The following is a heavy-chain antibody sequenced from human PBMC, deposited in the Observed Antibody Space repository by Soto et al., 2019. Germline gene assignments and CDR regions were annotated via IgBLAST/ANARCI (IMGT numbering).Heavy chain of an antibody. CDR1: GFTFSSFS. V-gene: IGHV3-30-3*01. CDR2: ISYDGSTK. CDR3: ARTTTVAGTPEFDY. D-gene: IGHD6-19*01. J-gene: IGHJ4*02. Sequence: QVQLVESGGGVVQPGRSLRLSCAASGFTFSSFSLHWVRQAPGKGLEWLALISYDGSTKYNADSVKGRFTVSRDNSNNTLIVQLSSLRPEDTAVYYCARTTTVAGTPEFDYWGQGTLVTVSS.